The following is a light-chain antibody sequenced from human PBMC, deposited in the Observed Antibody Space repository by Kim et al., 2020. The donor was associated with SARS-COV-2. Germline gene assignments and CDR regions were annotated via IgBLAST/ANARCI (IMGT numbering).Light chain of an antibody. J-gene: IGLJ3*02. Sequence: GQSITITGPGTSGDVGTYNFVSWYQQHPGKAPKLMIYAVSERPSGVSNRFAGSRSGNTASLTISGLQAEDEADYYCCAYAGSSTWVFGGGTQLTVL. CDR1: SGDVGTYNF. V-gene: IGLV2-23*02. CDR3: CAYAGSSTWV. CDR2: AVS.